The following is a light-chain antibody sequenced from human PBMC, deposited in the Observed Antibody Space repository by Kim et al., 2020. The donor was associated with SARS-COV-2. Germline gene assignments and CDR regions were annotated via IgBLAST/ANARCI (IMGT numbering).Light chain of an antibody. V-gene: IGLV1-44*01. J-gene: IGLJ3*02. CDR2: NNY. CDR3: SAWDDSLNGPV. Sequence: ELTQPPSASGTPGQRVTISCSGGNSNIGGNTVNWYQQLPGTAPKLLIYNNYQSPSGVPDRFSGSKSGTSASLAISELQSEDEADYYCSAWDDSLNGPVFGGGTQLTVL. CDR1: NSNIGGNT.